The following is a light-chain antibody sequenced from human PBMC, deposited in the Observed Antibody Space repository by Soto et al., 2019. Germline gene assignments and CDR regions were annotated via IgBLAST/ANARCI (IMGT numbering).Light chain of an antibody. CDR2: CAS. J-gene: IGKJ4*01. CDR1: KSVIGY. CDR3: QQRSNWPPILT. V-gene: IGKV3-11*01. Sequence: EYVLTQFPATLSLSPGETTALSCRASKSVIGYVAWYQQKPGHAPRLLIYCASTRASGTPARFSGSGSGTHFTLTLSSLDPEYFAVYYCQQRSNWPPILTFGGGTKVEL.